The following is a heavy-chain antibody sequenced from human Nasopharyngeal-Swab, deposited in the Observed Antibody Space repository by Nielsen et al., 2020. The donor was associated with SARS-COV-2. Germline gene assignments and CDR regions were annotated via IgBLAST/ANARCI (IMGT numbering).Heavy chain of an antibody. Sequence: ASVKVSCKASGYTFTSYGISWVRQAPGQGLEWMGWINPNSGGTNYAQKFQGRVTMTRDTSISTAYMELSRLRSDGTAVYYCARVGPRKWGDYYGMDVWGQGTTVTVSS. CDR3: ARVGPRKWGDYYGMDV. V-gene: IGHV1-2*02. J-gene: IGHJ6*02. D-gene: IGHD3-16*01. CDR2: INPNSGGT. CDR1: GYTFTSYG.